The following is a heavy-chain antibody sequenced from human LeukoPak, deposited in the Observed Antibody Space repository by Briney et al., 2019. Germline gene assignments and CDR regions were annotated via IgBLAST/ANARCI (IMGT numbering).Heavy chain of an antibody. CDR2: ISYDGSNK. D-gene: IGHD3-10*01. CDR3: AKGRLWFGETACDY. CDR1: GFTFSSYS. Sequence: PGGSLRLSCAASGFTFSSYSMNWVRQAPGKGLEWVAVISYDGSNKYYADSVKGRFTISRDNSKNTLYLQMNSLRAEDTAVYYCAKGRLWFGETACDYWGQGTLVTVSS. V-gene: IGHV3-30*18. J-gene: IGHJ4*02.